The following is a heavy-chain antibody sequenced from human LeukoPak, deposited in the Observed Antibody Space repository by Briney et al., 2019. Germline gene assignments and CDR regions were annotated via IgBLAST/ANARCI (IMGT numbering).Heavy chain of an antibody. V-gene: IGHV3-23*01. CDR1: GFTFSSYA. J-gene: IGHJ4*02. Sequence: PGGSLTLSCAASGFTFSSYAMNWVRQAQGNGMEWDSIIRGRGGNTYYAASVKGRFTISRGNSRHTLNLPMKCLRAQATAVYYFAKRASAWYFPEWGQGCLVTVSS. CDR3: AKRASAWYFPE. D-gene: IGHD6-19*01. CDR2: IRGRGGNT.